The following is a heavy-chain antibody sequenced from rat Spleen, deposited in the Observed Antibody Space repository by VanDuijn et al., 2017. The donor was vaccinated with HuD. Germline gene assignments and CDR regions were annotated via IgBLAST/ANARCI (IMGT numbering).Heavy chain of an antibody. V-gene: IGHV5-27*01. CDR3: TRDNERSYVMDA. CDR1: GFTFSNYD. CDR2: ISPSGVST. J-gene: IGHJ4*01. Sequence: EVQLVESGGGLVQPGRSLKLSCAASGFTFSNYDMAWVRQAPTKGLEWVASISPSGVSTYYSDSVKGRFTISRDTAKSTLYLQMNSPRSEDTATYYCTRDNERSYVMDAWGQGASVTVSS.